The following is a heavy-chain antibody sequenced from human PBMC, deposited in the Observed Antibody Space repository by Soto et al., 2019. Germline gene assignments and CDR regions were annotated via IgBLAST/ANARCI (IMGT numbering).Heavy chain of an antibody. J-gene: IGHJ4*02. CDR1: GFTFSSYA. CDR2: ISSNGGST. V-gene: IGHV3-64D*09. D-gene: IGHD3-9*01. CDR3: VQSYYDILTGYYYYFDY. Sequence: GSLRLSCSASGFTFSSYAMHWVRQAPGKGLEYVSAISSNGGSTYYADSVKGRFTISRDNSKNTLYLQMSSLRAEDTAVYYCVQSYYDILTGYYYYFDYWGQGTLVTVSS.